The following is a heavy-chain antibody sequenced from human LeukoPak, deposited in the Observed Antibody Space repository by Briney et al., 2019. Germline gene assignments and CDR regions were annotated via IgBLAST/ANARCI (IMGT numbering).Heavy chain of an antibody. D-gene: IGHD2/OR15-2a*01. CDR3: ATLPIVDAFDI. J-gene: IGHJ3*02. CDR1: GFTVSSNY. Sequence: GGSLRLSCAASGFTVSSNYMSWVRQAPGKGLEWVSVIYSGGRTDYADSVKCSFTISKDNSKNTLYLQMNSLRAEDTAVYYCATLPIVDAFDIWGQGTMITVSS. V-gene: IGHV3-66*01. CDR2: IYSGGRT.